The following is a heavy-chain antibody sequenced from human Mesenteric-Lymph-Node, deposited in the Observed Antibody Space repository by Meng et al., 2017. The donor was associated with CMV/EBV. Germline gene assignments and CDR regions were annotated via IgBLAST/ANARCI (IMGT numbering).Heavy chain of an antibody. CDR2: IYYSGST. CDR1: GGSISSGDYY. Sequence: SETLSLTCTVSGGSISSGDYYWSWIRQPPGKGLEWIGYIYYSGSTYYNPSLKSRVTISVDTSKNQFSLKLSSVTAADTAVYYCARVPMYYYDTTMGGGFDSWGQGTLVTVSS. D-gene: IGHD3-22*01. V-gene: IGHV4-30-4*08. J-gene: IGHJ4*02. CDR3: ARVPMYYYDTTMGGGFDS.